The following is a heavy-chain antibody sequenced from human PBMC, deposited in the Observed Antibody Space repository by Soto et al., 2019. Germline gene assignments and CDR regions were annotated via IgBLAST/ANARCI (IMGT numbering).Heavy chain of an antibody. V-gene: IGHV4-31*03. D-gene: IGHD4-17*01. J-gene: IGHJ4*02. CDR1: GGSISSGGYY. CDR2: IYYSGST. CDR3: ARAMTTVTPYYFDY. Sequence: QVQLQESCPGLVKPSQTLSLMCTVSGGSISSGGYYWSWIRQLPGKGLEWIGNIYYSGSTYYNPSLKSRVTISVDTSKNQFSLKLSSVTAADTAVYYCARAMTTVTPYYFDYWGQGNLVTVSS.